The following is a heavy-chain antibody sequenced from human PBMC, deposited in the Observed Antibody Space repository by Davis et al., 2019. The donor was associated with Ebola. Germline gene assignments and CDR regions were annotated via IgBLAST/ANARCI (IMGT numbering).Heavy chain of an antibody. CDR3: ARASITIFGVVTPPSFDY. J-gene: IGHJ4*02. CDR2: INPNSGGT. V-gene: IGHV1-2*02. Sequence: ASVKVSCKASGYTFTGYYMHWVRQAPGQGLEWMGWINPNSGGTNYAQKFQGRVTMTRDTSISTAYMELSRLRSDDTAVYYCARASITIFGVVTPPSFDYWGQGTLVTVSS. CDR1: GYTFTGYY. D-gene: IGHD3-3*01.